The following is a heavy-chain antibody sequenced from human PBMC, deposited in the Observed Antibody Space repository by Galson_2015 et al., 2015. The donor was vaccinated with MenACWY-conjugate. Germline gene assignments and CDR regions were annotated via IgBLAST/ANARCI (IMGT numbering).Heavy chain of an antibody. V-gene: IGHV4-61*01. CDR2: IYSRGST. CDR3: AREYNK. CDR1: GGSVSRGSY. Sequence: SLTCTVSGGSVSRGSYWTWIRQPPGKGLEWIGLIYSRGSTKYNPSLKSRVTISLDMSKNQVSLKLSSVTAADTAVYYCAREYNKWGQGTLVTVSS. J-gene: IGHJ4*02. D-gene: IGHD1-14*01.